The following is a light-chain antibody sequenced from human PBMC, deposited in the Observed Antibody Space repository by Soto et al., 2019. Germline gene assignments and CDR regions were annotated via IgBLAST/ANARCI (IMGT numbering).Light chain of an antibody. V-gene: IGKV1-27*01. CDR3: QKYNSAPLT. CDR2: AAS. J-gene: IGKJ4*01. Sequence: DIQVTQSPSSLSASLGDRVTITCRANQGIGVYLAWFQQQPGKVPKLLIYAASSLQSGVQSRFSGSGSGTDFTLTISSLQPEDIATYYCQKYNSAPLTFGGGTKVEI. CDR1: QGIGVY.